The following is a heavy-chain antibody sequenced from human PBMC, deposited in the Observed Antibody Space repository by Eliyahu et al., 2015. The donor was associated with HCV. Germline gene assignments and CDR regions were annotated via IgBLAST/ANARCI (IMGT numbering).Heavy chain of an antibody. D-gene: IGHD3-22*01. CDR3: ARERTYYTDSSGYLLFDS. J-gene: IGHJ4*02. V-gene: IGHV3-66*01. CDR1: GFNVDSXF. Sequence: EVQLVESGGDLVQPGGSLRLSCVVSGFNVDSXFMNWVRQVPGKGLEWVSIIYSGGSTYYADSVKGRFTISRDDSKNMVYLQMNSLRPEDTAVYYCARERTYYTDSSGYLLFDSWGQGTLVTVSS. CDR2: IYSGGST.